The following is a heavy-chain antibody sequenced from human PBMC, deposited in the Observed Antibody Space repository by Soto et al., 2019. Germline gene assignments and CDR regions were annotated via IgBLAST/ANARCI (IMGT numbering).Heavy chain of an antibody. CDR1: GGSFSGYY. CDR3: ARYKSSSWYQQPQSSSRWFDP. V-gene: IGHV4-34*01. D-gene: IGHD6-13*01. Sequence: PSETLSLTCAVYGGSFSGYYWSWIRQPPGKGLEWIGEINHSGSTNYNPSLKSRVTISVDTSKNQFSLRLSSVTAADTAVYYCARYKSSSWYQQPQSSSRWFDPWGQGTLVTVS. CDR2: INHSGST. J-gene: IGHJ5*02.